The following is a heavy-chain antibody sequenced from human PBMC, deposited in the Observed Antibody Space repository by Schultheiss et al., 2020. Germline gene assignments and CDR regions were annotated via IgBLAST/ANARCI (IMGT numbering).Heavy chain of an antibody. CDR3: ARATTPVAFDI. J-gene: IGHJ3*02. CDR2: IYYSGST. CDR1: GGSIRSGDYY. Sequence: SQTLSLTCTVSGGSIRSGDYYWSWIRQPPGKGLEWIGYIYYSGSTYYNPSLKSRVTISVDTSKNQFSLKLSSVTAADTAVYYCARATTPVAFDIWGQGTMVTVSS. D-gene: IGHD2-15*01. V-gene: IGHV4-30-4*01.